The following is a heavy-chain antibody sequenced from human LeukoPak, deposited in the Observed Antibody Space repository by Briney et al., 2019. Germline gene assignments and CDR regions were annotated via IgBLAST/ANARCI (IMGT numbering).Heavy chain of an antibody. CDR2: IRIGGGGT. Sequence: GGSLRLSCAASGFDLTTYAMTWVRQAPAKGLEWVSSIRIGGGGTYYADSVKGRFTISRDNSENTLHLQMNNLRVEDTARYFCATCLVLSQGWCHGFDPWGQGTLVTVSS. D-gene: IGHD6-19*01. V-gene: IGHV3-23*01. CDR3: ATCLVLSQGWCHGFDP. CDR1: GFDLTTYA. J-gene: IGHJ5*02.